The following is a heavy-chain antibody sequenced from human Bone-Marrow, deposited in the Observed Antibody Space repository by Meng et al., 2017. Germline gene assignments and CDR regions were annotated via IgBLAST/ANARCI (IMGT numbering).Heavy chain of an antibody. Sequence: ASVKVSCKTSGYTFTTYYIHWVRQAPGQGLEWMGIINPSGGSATYAQKFQGRVTMTRDTSTTTVYMELSSLRSEDTAVYYCASRDESRGFDPWGQGTLVTVSS. CDR1: GYTFTTYY. D-gene: IGHD5-24*01. V-gene: IGHV1-46*01. CDR2: INPSGGSA. CDR3: ASRDESRGFDP. J-gene: IGHJ5*02.